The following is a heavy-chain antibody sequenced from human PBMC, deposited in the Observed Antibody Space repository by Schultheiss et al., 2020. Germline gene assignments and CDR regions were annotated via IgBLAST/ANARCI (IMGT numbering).Heavy chain of an antibody. CDR3: AKLGSAWYFDY. D-gene: IGHD6-19*01. Sequence: GGSLRLSCAASGFTFSSYGMHWVRQAPGKGLEWVAVIWYDGSNKYYADSVKGRFTISRDNSGNTLYLQMDSLRAEDTAMYYCAKLGSAWYFDYWGQGTLVTVSS. V-gene: IGHV3-33*06. J-gene: IGHJ4*02. CDR2: IWYDGSNK. CDR1: GFTFSSYG.